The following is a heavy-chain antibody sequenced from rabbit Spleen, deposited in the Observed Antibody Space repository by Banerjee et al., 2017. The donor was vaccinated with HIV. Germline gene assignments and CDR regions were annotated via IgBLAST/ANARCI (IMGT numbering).Heavy chain of an antibody. CDR1: GFSFSSSYD. D-gene: IGHD2-1*01. CDR2: IDPIFGNT. V-gene: IGHV1S43*01. Sequence: QEQLVVSGGGLVKPGASLTLTCTASGFSFSSSYDMCWVRQAPGKGLEWIGYIDPIFGNTYYASGVNGRFSISSHNAQNALYLQLSSLTAADTATYFCVRDQAGDADYGPYYLNLWGQGTLVTVS. CDR3: VRDQAGDADYGPYYLNL. J-gene: IGHJ4*01.